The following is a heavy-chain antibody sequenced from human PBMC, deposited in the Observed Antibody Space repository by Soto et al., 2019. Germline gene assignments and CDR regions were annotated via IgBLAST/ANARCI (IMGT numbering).Heavy chain of an antibody. V-gene: IGHV1-69*13. CDR3: ARVSGTYSSSSEPYYFDY. CDR2: IIPIFGTA. J-gene: IGHJ4*02. CDR1: GGTFSSYA. D-gene: IGHD6-13*01. Sequence: SVKVSCKASGGTFSSYAISWVRQAPGQGLEWMGGIIPIFGTANYAQKFQGRVTITADESTSTAYMELSSLRSEDTAVYYCARVSGTYSSSSEPYYFDYWGQGTLVTVSS.